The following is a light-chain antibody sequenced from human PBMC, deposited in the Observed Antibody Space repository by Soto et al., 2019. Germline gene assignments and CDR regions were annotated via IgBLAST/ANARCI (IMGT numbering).Light chain of an antibody. V-gene: IGLV1-40*01. CDR2: SKN. CDR1: SSNIGAGYD. J-gene: IGLJ1*01. CDR3: KCYGSRLCGYV. Sequence: QAVLTQPPSGSAAPGQRVTISCTGSSSNIGAGYDVHWYQQFPGTAPKLLIYSKNNRPSGVPDRFSGSKSGTSASLAITGLQAEDEADYYCKCYGSRLCGYVFGTGTKVTVL.